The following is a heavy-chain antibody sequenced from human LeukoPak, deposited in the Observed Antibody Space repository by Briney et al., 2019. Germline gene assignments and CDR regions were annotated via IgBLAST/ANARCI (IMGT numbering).Heavy chain of an antibody. V-gene: IGHV3-66*01. CDR3: ARGNGNVGGRLDP. CDR1: GFSVSGIH. J-gene: IGHJ5*02. CDR2: LYSGGAT. Sequence: GGSLRLSCAASGFSVSGIHMNWVRQAPGKDLEWVSGLYSGGATYYADPMGGRFTISRDHSKNTVYLQMTSLRPDDTAIYYCARGNGNVGGRLDPWGQGTRVTVSS. D-gene: IGHD4-23*01.